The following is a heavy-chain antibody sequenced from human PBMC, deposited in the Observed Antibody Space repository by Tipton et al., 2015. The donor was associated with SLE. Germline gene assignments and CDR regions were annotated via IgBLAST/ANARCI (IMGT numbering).Heavy chain of an antibody. CDR3: AREVNVASDSDAFDI. J-gene: IGHJ3*02. CDR2: ISHSGTA. Sequence: TLSLTCTVSGGSIRSTNYFWSWVRQLPGKGLEWIGYISHSGTAYYNPSLQSRVNILTDASKNQFSLKLNSVTAADTAVYYCAREVNVASDSDAFDIWGQGTVVTVSS. D-gene: IGHD2-2*01. V-gene: IGHV4-31*03. CDR1: GGSIRSTNYF.